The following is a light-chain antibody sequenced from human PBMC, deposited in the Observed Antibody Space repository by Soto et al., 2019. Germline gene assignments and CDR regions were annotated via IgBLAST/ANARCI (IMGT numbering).Light chain of an antibody. CDR3: QQYNNWPPVT. CDR2: GAS. J-gene: IGKJ4*02. Sequence: IVMTQSPATLSVSPGERATLSCRASQSISSNLAWYQQKPGQAPRLLIYGASTRATGIPARFSGSGSGTDFTLTISSLQSEDFAIYYCQQYNNWPPVTFGGGTKADSK. V-gene: IGKV3-15*01. CDR1: QSISSN.